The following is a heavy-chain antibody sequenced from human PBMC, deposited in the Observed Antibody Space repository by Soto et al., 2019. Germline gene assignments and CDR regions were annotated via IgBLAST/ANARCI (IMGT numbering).Heavy chain of an antibody. V-gene: IGHV1-2*02. Sequence: QVQLVQSGAEVKKPGASVKVSCKASGYTFTGYYMHWVRQAPGQGLEWMGWINPNSGGTNYAQKFQGRVTMTRDTSISTAYMELSRLRSDDTAVYYCAREGDIVVVPAAITPPFDPWGQGTLVTVSS. CDR2: INPNSGGT. D-gene: IGHD2-2*01. CDR3: AREGDIVVVPAAITPPFDP. J-gene: IGHJ5*02. CDR1: GYTFTGYY.